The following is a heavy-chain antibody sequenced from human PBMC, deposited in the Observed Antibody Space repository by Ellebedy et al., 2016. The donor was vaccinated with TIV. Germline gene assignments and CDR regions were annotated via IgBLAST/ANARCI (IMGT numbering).Heavy chain of an antibody. Sequence: GESLKISCAASGFTFSSHWMSWVRQAPGKGLEWVANIKQDGSGKNYVDSVKGRFTISRDNAKNTLYLQMNSLTAEDTAIYYCARANQQLPRVVAFWGQGTLVTVSS. D-gene: IGHD6-13*01. CDR3: ARANQQLPRVVAF. V-gene: IGHV3-7*01. J-gene: IGHJ4*02. CDR1: GFTFSSHW. CDR2: IKQDGSGK.